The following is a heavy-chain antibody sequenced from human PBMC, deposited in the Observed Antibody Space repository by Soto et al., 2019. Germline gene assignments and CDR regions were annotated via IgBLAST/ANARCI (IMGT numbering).Heavy chain of an antibody. D-gene: IGHD3-22*01. CDR3: ARVPYYYDSSGSQNDAFDI. CDR2: IIPILGIA. J-gene: IGHJ3*02. CDR1: GGTFSSYT. V-gene: IGHV1-69*02. Sequence: QVQLVQSGAEVKKPGSSVKVSCKASGGTFSSYTISWVRQAPGQGLEWMGRIIPILGIANYAQKFQGRVTITADKSTVTAYRELSSLKSEDTAGYYFARVPYYYDSSGSQNDAFDIWGKGTMGTVSS.